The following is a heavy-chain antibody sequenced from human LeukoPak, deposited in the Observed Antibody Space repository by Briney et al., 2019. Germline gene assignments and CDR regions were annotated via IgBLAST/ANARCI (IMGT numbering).Heavy chain of an antibody. CDR1: GGSISSYY. J-gene: IGHJ4*02. CDR2: IYYSGST. CDR3: ARDMSLAAAGIDY. D-gene: IGHD6-13*01. Sequence: SETLSLTCTVSGGSISSYYWSWIRQPPGKGLEWIGYIYYSGSTNYNPSLKSRATISVGTSKNQFSLKLSSVTAADTAVYYCARDMSLAAAGIDYWGQGTLVTVSS. V-gene: IGHV4-59*01.